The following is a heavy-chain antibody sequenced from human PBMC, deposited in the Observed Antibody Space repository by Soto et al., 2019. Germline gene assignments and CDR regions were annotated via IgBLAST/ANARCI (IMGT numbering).Heavy chain of an antibody. CDR1: GGSIRSSHW. Sequence: QVQLQESGPGLVKPSGTLSLSCAVSGGSIRSSHWWTWVRQPPGKGLEWIGEIYHSGRTNYNPSLKSRVTKSVDTSRNQFSLNLSSVTAADTAVYYCASSGGGEDYWGQGILVTVSS. CDR3: ASSGGGEDY. CDR2: IYHSGRT. D-gene: IGHD3-16*01. V-gene: IGHV4-4*02. J-gene: IGHJ4*02.